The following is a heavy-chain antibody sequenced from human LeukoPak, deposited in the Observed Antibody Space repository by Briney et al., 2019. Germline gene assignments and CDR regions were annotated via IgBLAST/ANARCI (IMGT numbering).Heavy chain of an antibody. CDR1: GYTFTSYG. CDR3: ARDRRRYCSSTSCSNFVY. Sequence: ASVKVSCKASGYTFTSYGISWVRQAPGQGLEWMGWISAYNGNTNYAQKLQGRVTMTTDTSTSTAYMELRSLRSDDTAVYYCARDRRRYCSSTSCSNFVYWGQGTLVTVSS. D-gene: IGHD2-2*01. J-gene: IGHJ4*02. CDR2: ISAYNGNT. V-gene: IGHV1-18*01.